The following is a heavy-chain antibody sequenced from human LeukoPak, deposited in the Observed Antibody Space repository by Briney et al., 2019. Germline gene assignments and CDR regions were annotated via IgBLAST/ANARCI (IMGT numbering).Heavy chain of an antibody. V-gene: IGHV3-48*04. D-gene: IGHD3-9*01. CDR1: GFTFSSYS. J-gene: IGHJ2*01. Sequence: GGSLRLSCAASGFTFSSYSMNWVRQAPGKGLEWVSYISSSSTIYYADSVKGRFTISRDNAKNSLYLQMNSLRAEDTAVYYCARDILTGYPEWYFDLWGRGTLVTVSS. CDR3: ARDILTGYPEWYFDL. CDR2: ISSSSTI.